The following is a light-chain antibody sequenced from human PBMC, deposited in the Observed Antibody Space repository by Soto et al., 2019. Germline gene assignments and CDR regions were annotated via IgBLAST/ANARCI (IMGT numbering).Light chain of an antibody. CDR3: QKYNSAPPWT. J-gene: IGKJ1*01. CDR2: SAS. Sequence: DIQMTQSPSSLSASVGDRVAITCRASRSVSSYLSWYQQKPGKAPKLLIYSASTLQSGVPSRFSGSGSGTDFTLTISSLQPEDVATYYCQKYNSAPPWTFGQGTKVDIK. V-gene: IGKV1-27*01. CDR1: RSVSSY.